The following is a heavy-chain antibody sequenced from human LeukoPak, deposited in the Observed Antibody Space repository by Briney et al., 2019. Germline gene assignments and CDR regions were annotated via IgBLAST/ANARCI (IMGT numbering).Heavy chain of an antibody. CDR1: GFTFSSYG. CDR3: ARDRAPTILTGSFSM. CDR2: IWYDGSNK. J-gene: IGHJ4*02. V-gene: IGHV3-33*01. D-gene: IGHD3-9*01. Sequence: GRSLRLSCAASGFTFSSYGMHWVRQAPAKGLEWVAVIWYDGSNKYYADSVKGRFTISRDNSKNTLYLQMNSLRAEDTAVYYCARDRAPTILTGSFSMGGQGTLVTVSS.